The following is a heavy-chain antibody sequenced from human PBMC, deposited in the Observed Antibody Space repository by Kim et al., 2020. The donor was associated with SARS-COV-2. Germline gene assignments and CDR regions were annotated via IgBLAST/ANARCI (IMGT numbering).Heavy chain of an antibody. CDR3: ARGGLYYYDSSGYLYGMDV. D-gene: IGHD3-22*01. CDR2: IIPIFGTA. V-gene: IGHV1-69*13. CDR1: GGTFSSYA. Sequence: SVKVSCKASGGTFSSYAISWVRQAPGQGLEWMGGIIPIFGTANYAQKFQGRVTITADESTSTAYMELSSLRSEDTAVYYCARGGLYYYDSSGYLYGMDVWGQGTTVTVSS. J-gene: IGHJ6*02.